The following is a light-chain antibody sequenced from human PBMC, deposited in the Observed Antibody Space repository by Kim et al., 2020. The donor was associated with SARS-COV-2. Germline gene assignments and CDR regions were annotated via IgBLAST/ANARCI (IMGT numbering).Light chain of an antibody. J-gene: IGLJ3*02. CDR3: QVWDNNTWV. Sequence: VALGQAASFTCGGDNIGSKHVHGYQQKAGQAPVLVIYRDRSRPAEIPERFSGSNSGNTATLTVSRAQAGEEADYYCQVWDNNTWVFGAGTKLTVL. V-gene: IGLV3-9*01. CDR2: RDR. CDR1: NIGSKH.